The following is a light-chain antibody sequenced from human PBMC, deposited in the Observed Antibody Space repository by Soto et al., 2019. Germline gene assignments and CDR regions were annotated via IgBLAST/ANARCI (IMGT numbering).Light chain of an antibody. V-gene: IGKV1-39*01. CDR3: QQCYSIPT. CDR2: LAS. CDR1: QTISSY. Sequence: DIQMTQSPSSLSASVGDRVTITCRASQTISSYLNWYQQKPGKAPKLLIFLASGLQSWVPSRFRGSRSGTDFTRTISSLQPDDFATYYCQQCYSIPTFGPGTKVDIK. J-gene: IGKJ1*01.